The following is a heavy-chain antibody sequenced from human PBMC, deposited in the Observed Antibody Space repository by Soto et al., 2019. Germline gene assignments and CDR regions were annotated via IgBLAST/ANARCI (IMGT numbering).Heavy chain of an antibody. CDR3: ARLNYYYYGMDV. D-gene: IGHD3-16*01. V-gene: IGHV1-3*01. J-gene: IGHJ6*02. Sequence: ASVKVSCKASGYTFTSYAMHWVRQAPGQRLEWMGWINAGNGNTKYSQKFQGRVTITRDTSAGTAYMELSSLRSEDTAVYYCARLNYYYYGMDVWGQGTTVTVSS. CDR1: GYTFTSYA. CDR2: INAGNGNT.